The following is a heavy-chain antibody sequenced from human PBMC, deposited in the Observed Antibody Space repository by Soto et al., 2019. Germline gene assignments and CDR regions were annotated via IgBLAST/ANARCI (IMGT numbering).Heavy chain of an antibody. CDR2: IKSKAGGETR. J-gene: IGHJ4*02. CDR1: GIPFIDAW. CDR3: VCQWKYTSRFH. D-gene: IGHD6-13*01. Sequence: EVQLVESEGGLVKPGGSLRLSCVVSGIPFIDAWMNWVRQAPGKGLEWVARIKSKAGGETRDYAAPVKGRFTISRDDSKNMLYLEMNSLKVDDTAVYFCVCQWKYTSRFHWGPGILVTVSS. V-gene: IGHV3-15*07.